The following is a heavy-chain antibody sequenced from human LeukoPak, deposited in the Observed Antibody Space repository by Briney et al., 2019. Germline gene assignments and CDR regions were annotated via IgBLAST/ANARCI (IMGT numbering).Heavy chain of an antibody. D-gene: IGHD4-17*01. V-gene: IGHV3-66*01. CDR3: ARARSHAFDV. Sequence: GGSLRLSCVVSGFTVSSNYMSWVRQAPGKGLEWVSVIYSGGNTYYVDSVKGRFTISRDSSKNTLYLQVNSLRVEDTAVYYCARARSHAFDVWGLGTMVTVS. CDR1: GFTVSSNY. CDR2: IYSGGNT. J-gene: IGHJ3*01.